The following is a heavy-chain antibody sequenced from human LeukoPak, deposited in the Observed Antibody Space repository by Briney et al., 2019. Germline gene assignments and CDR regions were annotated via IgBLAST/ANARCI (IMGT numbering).Heavy chain of an antibody. CDR3: ARVVDTAPHFDY. CDR1: GGSISSGGYY. V-gene: IGHV4-31*03. D-gene: IGHD5-18*01. CDR2: IYYSGST. J-gene: IGHJ4*02. Sequence: SETLSLTCTVSGGSISSGGYYWSWIRQHPGKGLEWNGYIYYSGSTYYNPSLKSRVTISVDTSKNQFSLKLSSVTAADTAVYYCARVVDTAPHFDYWGQGTLSPSPQ.